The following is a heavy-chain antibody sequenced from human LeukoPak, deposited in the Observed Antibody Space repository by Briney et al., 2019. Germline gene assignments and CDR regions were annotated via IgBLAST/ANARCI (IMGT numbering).Heavy chain of an antibody. J-gene: IGHJ5*02. D-gene: IGHD2-2*01. Sequence: SETLSLTCTVSGVSISSYYWSWIRQPAGKGLEWIGRIYTSGSTNYNPSLKSRVTMSVDTSKKQFSLKLSSVTAADTAVDYCERDIVVVPAAMRRWFDPWGQGTLVTVSS. V-gene: IGHV4-4*07. CDR1: GVSISSYY. CDR3: ERDIVVVPAAMRRWFDP. CDR2: IYTSGST.